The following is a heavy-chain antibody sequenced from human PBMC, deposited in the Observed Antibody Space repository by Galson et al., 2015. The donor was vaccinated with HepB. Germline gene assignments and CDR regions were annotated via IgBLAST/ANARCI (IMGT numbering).Heavy chain of an antibody. Sequence: ETLSLTCTVSGGSISSSNYYWVWIRQPPGKGLEWIGEINHSGYTSYNPSLKSRVTISVDRSKNQLSLTLSSVTAADTAVYYCARLGSRWRDYYYYAMDVWGQGTTVTVSS. CDR3: ARLGSRWRDYYYYAMDV. V-gene: IGHV4-39*07. D-gene: IGHD6-13*01. CDR1: GGSISSSNYY. J-gene: IGHJ6*02. CDR2: INHSGYT.